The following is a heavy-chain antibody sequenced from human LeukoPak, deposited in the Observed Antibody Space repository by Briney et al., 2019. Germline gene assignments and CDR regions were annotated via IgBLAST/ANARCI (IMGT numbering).Heavy chain of an antibody. V-gene: IGHV3-23*01. D-gene: IGHD6-13*01. CDR1: GFTFSSFA. J-gene: IGHJ4*02. CDR3: ARDLMGIAYRGAFYY. CDR2: IRGSGGTT. Sequence: GGSLRLSCAASGFTFSSFAMSWVRQAPGKGLEWVSAIRGSGGTTFYADSVKGRFTISRDNAKNSLYLQMNSLRAEDTAVYYCARDLMGIAYRGAFYYWGQGTLVTVSS.